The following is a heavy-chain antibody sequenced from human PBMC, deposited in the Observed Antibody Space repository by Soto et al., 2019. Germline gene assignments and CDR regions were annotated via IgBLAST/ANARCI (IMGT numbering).Heavy chain of an antibody. Sequence: EVQLVESGGGLVQPGRSLRLSCAASGFTFDDYAMHWVRQAPGKALVWVSGISWNSCSIGYAYSVKGRFTISRDNAKNSLYLHMNSLRAENTALYYCAKDPRLDNSGWFDYWGQGTMVTVSS. CDR2: ISWNSCSI. D-gene: IGHD6-19*01. CDR1: GFTFDDYA. V-gene: IGHV3-9*01. J-gene: IGHJ4*02. CDR3: AKDPRLDNSGWFDY.